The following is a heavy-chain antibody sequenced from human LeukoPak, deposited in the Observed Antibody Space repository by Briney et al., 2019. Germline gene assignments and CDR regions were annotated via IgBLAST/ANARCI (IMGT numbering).Heavy chain of an antibody. J-gene: IGHJ5*02. CDR1: GYTFTGYY. V-gene: IGHV1-2*02. CDR2: ISPNSGGT. CDR3: ARALITIFGVVINNWFDP. D-gene: IGHD3-3*01. Sequence: ASVKVSCKASGYTFTGYYMHWVRQAPGQGLEWMGWISPNSGGTNYAQKFQGRVTMTRDTSISTAYMELSRLRSDDTAVYYCARALITIFGVVINNWFDPWGQGTLVTVSS.